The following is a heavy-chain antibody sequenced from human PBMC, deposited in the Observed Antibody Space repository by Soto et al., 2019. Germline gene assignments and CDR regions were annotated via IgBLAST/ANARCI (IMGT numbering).Heavy chain of an antibody. CDR2: IYPGDSDT. Sequence: PGESLKISCKGSGYSFTSYWIGWVRQMPGKGLEWMGIIYPGDSDTRYSPSFQGQVTISADKSISTAYLQWSSLKASDTAMYYCARRFPTYSSGWQNWFDPWGQGTLVTVSS. D-gene: IGHD6-19*01. V-gene: IGHV5-51*01. CDR1: GYSFTSYW. CDR3: ARRFPTYSSGWQNWFDP. J-gene: IGHJ5*02.